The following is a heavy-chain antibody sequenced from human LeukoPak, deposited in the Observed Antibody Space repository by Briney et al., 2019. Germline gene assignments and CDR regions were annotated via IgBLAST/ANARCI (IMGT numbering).Heavy chain of an antibody. CDR1: GFIFSNYG. CDR3: ATDPSGPSDSSGWYYFDN. D-gene: IGHD6-19*01. V-gene: IGHV3-7*01. Sequence: PGGSLRLSCAASGFIFSNYGMGWVRQAPGKGLEWVAYIKQDASETYYVDSVRGRFSISRDNAKNSLFLQMNSLRAEDTAVYYCATDPSGPSDSSGWYYFDNWGQGTLVTVSS. CDR2: IKQDASET. J-gene: IGHJ4*02.